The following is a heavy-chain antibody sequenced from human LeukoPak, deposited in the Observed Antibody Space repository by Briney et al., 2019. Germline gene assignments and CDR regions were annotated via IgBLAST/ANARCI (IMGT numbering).Heavy chain of an antibody. J-gene: IGHJ4*02. V-gene: IGHV3-33*06. CDR3: AKDTGLVGATLYYFDY. CDR2: IWYDGSNK. D-gene: IGHD1-26*01. Sequence: GGSLRLSCAASAFSFSSYGMHWVRQAPGKGLEWVAVIWYDGSNKYYADSVKGRFTISRDNSQNTLYLQMDSLRVEDTAVYYCAKDTGLVGATLYYFDYWPEGTLVTVSS. CDR1: AFSFSSYG.